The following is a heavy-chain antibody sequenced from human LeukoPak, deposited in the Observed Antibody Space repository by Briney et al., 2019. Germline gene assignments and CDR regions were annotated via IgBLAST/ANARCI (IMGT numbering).Heavy chain of an antibody. D-gene: IGHD3-10*01. CDR3: AANSADYNTLGSSYKV. CDR2: INHSGST. CDR1: GGSFSSYY. V-gene: IGHV4-34*01. Sequence: SEILSLTCAVYGGSFSSYYWSWIRQPPGKGLEWIGQINHSGSTNYNPSLKSRVTISVDTSKNQFSLKLNSVTAADTAVFYCAANSADYNTLGSSYKVWGQGTLVTVSS. J-gene: IGHJ4*02.